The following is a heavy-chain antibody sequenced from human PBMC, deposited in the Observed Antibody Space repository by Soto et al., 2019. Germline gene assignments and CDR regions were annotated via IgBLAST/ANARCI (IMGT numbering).Heavy chain of an antibody. D-gene: IGHD2-21*02. Sequence: GPSVKVSCKASGGTFSSYAISWVRQAPGQGLEWMGGIIPIFGTANYAQKFQGRVTITADESTSTAYMELSSLRSEDTAVYYCVVTARTDFDYWGQGTLVTVSS. CDR2: IIPIFGTA. CDR3: VVTARTDFDY. J-gene: IGHJ4*02. CDR1: GGTFSSYA. V-gene: IGHV1-69*13.